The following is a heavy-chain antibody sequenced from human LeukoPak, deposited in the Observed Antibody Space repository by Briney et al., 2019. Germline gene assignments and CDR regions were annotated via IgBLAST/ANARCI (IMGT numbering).Heavy chain of an antibody. CDR1: GFTFNNNG. CDR2: IRYDGSNK. D-gene: IGHD5-24*01. Sequence: GGSLRLSCAASGFTFNNNGMHWVRQAPGKGLEWVAFIRYDGSNKYYADSVKGRFTISRDNSKNTLYLQMNSLRAEDTAVYYCAKDHPRGGWLQLVVSWTYDYWGQGTLVTVSS. J-gene: IGHJ4*02. V-gene: IGHV3-30*02. CDR3: AKDHPRGGWLQLVVSWTYDY.